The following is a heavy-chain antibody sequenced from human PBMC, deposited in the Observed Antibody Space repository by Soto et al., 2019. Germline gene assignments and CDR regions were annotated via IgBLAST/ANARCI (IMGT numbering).Heavy chain of an antibody. CDR3: ARGIAAAVFFYYYGMDV. Sequence: GSLRLSCAASGFTFSSYSMNWVRQAPGKGLEWVSYISSSSSAIYYADSVKGRFTISRDNAKNSLYLQMNSLRAEDTAVYYCARGIAAAVFFYYYGMDVWGQGTTVTVSS. J-gene: IGHJ6*02. CDR2: ISSSSSAI. V-gene: IGHV3-48*01. CDR1: GFTFSSYS. D-gene: IGHD6-13*01.